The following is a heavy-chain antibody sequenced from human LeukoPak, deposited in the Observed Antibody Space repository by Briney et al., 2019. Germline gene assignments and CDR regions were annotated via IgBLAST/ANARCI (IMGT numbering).Heavy chain of an antibody. CDR3: ARSRTDPLYSSGWYIDC. V-gene: IGHV3-33*01. CDR1: GFSLSSYD. J-gene: IGHJ4*02. D-gene: IGHD6-19*01. CDR2: IWYDGSNK. Sequence: GRSLRLSRAASGFSLSSYDLHWVRQAPGKGLEGVAVIWYDGSNKYYADSVKGRFTISRDNSKNTLYLQMNSLRAEDTAVYYCARSRTDPLYSSGWYIDCGGQGSLVTVSS.